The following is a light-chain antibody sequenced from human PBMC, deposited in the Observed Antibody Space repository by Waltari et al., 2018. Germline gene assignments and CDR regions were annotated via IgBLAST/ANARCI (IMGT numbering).Light chain of an antibody. CDR2: SNN. V-gene: IGLV1-44*01. CDR3: AAWDDTLNGVL. CDR1: GSNIGART. J-gene: IGLJ2*01. Sequence: QSVLTQSPSTSGTPGQTVTIFCSGSGSNIGARTVNWYQQLPGTAPKLLIYSNNQRPSGVPDRFSGSKSGSSASLAISRLQSEDEAEYYCAAWDDTLNGVLFGGGTKLTVL.